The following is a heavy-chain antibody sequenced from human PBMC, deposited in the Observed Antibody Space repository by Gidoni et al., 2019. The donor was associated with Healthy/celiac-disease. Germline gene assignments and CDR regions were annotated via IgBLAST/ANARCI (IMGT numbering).Heavy chain of an antibody. CDR3: TRERHDYYGSGPADY. CDR2: IRSKAYGGTT. Sequence: EVQLVESGGGLVQPGRSLRLSCTASGFTFGAYAMSWFRQAPGKGLEWVGFIRSKAYGGTTEYAASVKGRFTISRDDSKSIAYLQMNSLKTEDTAVYYCTRERHDYYGSGPADYWGQGTLVTVSS. D-gene: IGHD3-10*01. CDR1: GFTFGAYA. J-gene: IGHJ4*02. V-gene: IGHV3-49*03.